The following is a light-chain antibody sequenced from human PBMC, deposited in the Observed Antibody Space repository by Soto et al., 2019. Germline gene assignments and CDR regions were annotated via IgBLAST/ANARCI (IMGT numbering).Light chain of an antibody. CDR3: QQRSNLIT. CDR1: QSVSSY. V-gene: IGKV3-11*01. CDR2: VAS. J-gene: IGKJ5*01. Sequence: EIVFAQSPAPPSLSPGERATPSCRASQSVSSYLAWYQQKPGQAPRLLIYVASNRATGIPARFSGSGSGTDFTLTISSLEPEDFAVYYCQQRSNLITFGQGTRLEIK.